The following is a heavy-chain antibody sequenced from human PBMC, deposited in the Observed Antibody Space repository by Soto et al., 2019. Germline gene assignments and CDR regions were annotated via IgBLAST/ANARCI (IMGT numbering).Heavy chain of an antibody. J-gene: IGHJ3*02. CDR3: ARRVKGVTMTAGAFDI. CDR2: INAGNGNT. CDR1: GYTFTSYA. D-gene: IGHD3-22*01. V-gene: IGHV1-3*01. Sequence: ASVKVSCKASGYTFTSYAMHWVRQAPGQRLEWMGWINAGNGNTKYSQKFQGRVTITRDTSASTAYMELSSLRSDDTAVYYCARRVKGVTMTAGAFDIWGQGTMVT.